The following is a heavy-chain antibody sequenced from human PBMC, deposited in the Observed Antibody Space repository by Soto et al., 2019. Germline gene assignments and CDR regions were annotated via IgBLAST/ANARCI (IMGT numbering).Heavy chain of an antibody. CDR3: ARDSYGGNSGMDV. V-gene: IGHV4-30-4*01. CDR1: GGSISGGDYY. CDR2: IYYSGST. J-gene: IGHJ6*02. D-gene: IGHD4-17*01. Sequence: TLSLTCTVAGGSISGGDYYWSGIRQPPGKGLEWIGYIYYSGSTYYNPSLKSRVTISVDTSKNQFSLKLSSVTAADTAVYYCARDSYGGNSGMDVWGQGTTVTVSS.